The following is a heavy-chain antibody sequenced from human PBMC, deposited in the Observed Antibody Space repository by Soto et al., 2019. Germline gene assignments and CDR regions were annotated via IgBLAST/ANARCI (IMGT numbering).Heavy chain of an antibody. CDR2: LYHTGST. D-gene: IGHD1-1*01. V-gene: IGHV4-31*03. CDR3: ARMFWVGTTDWFDP. CDR1: GASISSGGYY. J-gene: IGHJ5*02. Sequence: PSETLSLTCTVSGASISSGGYYWSWIRQHPGKGLEWIGNLYHTGSTYYNPSLRSRLTISLDTSRTQYSLNLTSVTAADTAVYYCARMFWVGTTDWFDPWGQGILVTVSS.